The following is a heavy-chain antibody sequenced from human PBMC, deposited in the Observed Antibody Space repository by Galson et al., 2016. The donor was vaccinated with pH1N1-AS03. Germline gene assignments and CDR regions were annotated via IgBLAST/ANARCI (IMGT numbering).Heavy chain of an antibody. V-gene: IGHV3-23*01. CDR3: ANRGDTLGFFES. CDR1: GFIFSNYA. J-gene: IGHJ4*02. D-gene: IGHD4-17*01. Sequence: SLRLSCAASGFIFSNYAVTWVRQAPGKGLQWVSTISGLGESTKYADSVKGRFTISRDNSKNTVNLHMNSLRVEDTAVYYCANRGDTLGFFESWGQGTLVTVSS. CDR2: ISGLGEST.